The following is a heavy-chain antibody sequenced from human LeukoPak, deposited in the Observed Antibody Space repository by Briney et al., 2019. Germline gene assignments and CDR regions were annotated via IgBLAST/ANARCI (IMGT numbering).Heavy chain of an antibody. CDR1: GDSVSRSSYY. V-gene: IGHV4-61*01. Sequence: SSETLSLTCTVSGDSVSRSSYYWTWIRQPPGKGLEWIGYIYYIGSTNYNPSLKSRVTISVDTSKNQFSLKLSSVTAADTAVYYCGGVAARRDYYGMDVWGQGTTVTVSS. CDR2: IYYIGST. CDR3: GGVAARRDYYGMDV. D-gene: IGHD6-6*01. J-gene: IGHJ6*02.